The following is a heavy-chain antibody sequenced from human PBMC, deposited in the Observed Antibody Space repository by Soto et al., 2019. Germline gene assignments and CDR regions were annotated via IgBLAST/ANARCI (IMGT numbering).Heavy chain of an antibody. CDR1: GFPFSTYG. CDR3: AKEQLAMTVVVADYFDS. J-gene: IGHJ4*02. D-gene: IGHD3-22*01. V-gene: IGHV3-30*18. CDR2: ISYDGGSK. Sequence: GGSLRLSCAASGFPFSTYGIHWVRQAPGKGLEWVALISYDGGSKYYGDSVKGRFIISRDNSHNTVSLQMNSLRADDTAVYFCAKEQLAMTVVVADYFDSWGQGTLVTVSS.